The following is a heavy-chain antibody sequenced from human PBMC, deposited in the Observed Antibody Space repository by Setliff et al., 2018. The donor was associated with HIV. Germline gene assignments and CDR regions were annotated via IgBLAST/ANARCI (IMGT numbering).Heavy chain of an antibody. V-gene: IGHV3-66*02. Sequence: GGSLRLSCAASGFTFSNYAMSWVRQAPGKGLEWVSVIYSGGSTYYADSVKGRFTISRDNSKNTLYLQMNSLRPEDTAVYYCASTGGGVYYYYMDVWGKGTTVTVSS. CDR2: IYSGGST. CDR1: GFTFSNYA. D-gene: IGHD2-8*02. J-gene: IGHJ6*03. CDR3: ASTGGGVYYYYMDV.